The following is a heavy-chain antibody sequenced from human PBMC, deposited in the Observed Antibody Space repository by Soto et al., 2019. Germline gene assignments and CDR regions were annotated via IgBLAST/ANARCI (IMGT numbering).Heavy chain of an antibody. CDR1: GGSISSGDYY. CDR3: ARDAAAAAHYYYGMDV. CDR2: IHYSGST. Sequence: SETLSLTCTVSGGSISSGDYYWSWIRQPPGKGLEWIGYIHYSGSTYYNPSLKSRVTISVDTSKNQFSLKLSSVTAADTAVYYCARDAAAAAHYYYGMDVWGQGTTVTVSS. J-gene: IGHJ6*02. V-gene: IGHV4-30-4*01. D-gene: IGHD6-13*01.